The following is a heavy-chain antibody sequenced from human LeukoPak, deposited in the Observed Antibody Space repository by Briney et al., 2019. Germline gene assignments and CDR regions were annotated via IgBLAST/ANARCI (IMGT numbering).Heavy chain of an antibody. CDR2: IKYDGSLK. J-gene: IGHJ4*02. CDR3: ACSHDSSGND. Sequence: GGSLRLSCAASGFSFSSYWMAWVRQAPGKGLEWVANIKYDGSLKFYGGSVKGRFTISRDNTKNSLYLEMNSLRVDDTALYFCACSHDSSGNDWGQGTMVTVSS. V-gene: IGHV3-7*01. CDR1: GFSFSSYW. D-gene: IGHD3-22*01.